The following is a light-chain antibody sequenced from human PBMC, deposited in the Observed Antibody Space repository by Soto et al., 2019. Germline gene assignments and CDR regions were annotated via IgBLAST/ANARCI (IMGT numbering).Light chain of an antibody. CDR1: SSDVGGYNY. CDR3: SSYTSSSTLV. V-gene: IGLV2-14*01. Sequence: QSALTQPASVSGSPGQSITISCTGTSSDVGGYNYVSWYQHHPGKAPKVIIYEVSNRPSGVSSRFSGSKSGNTASLTSSGLXXXXXADYFCSSYTSSSTLVFGGGTKL. CDR2: EVS. J-gene: IGLJ3*02.